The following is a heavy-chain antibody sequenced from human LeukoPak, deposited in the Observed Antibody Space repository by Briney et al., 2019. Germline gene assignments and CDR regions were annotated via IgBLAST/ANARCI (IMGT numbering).Heavy chain of an antibody. CDR2: IYHSGST. Sequence: SETLSLTCPVSGYSISSGYYWGWIRQPPGKGLEWIGSIYHSGSTYYNPSLKSRVTISVDTSKNQFSLKLSSVTAADTAVYYCASQYSSSPYYYYGMDVWGQGTTVTVSS. CDR1: GYSISSGYY. CDR3: ASQYSSSPYYYYGMDV. D-gene: IGHD6-13*01. J-gene: IGHJ6*02. V-gene: IGHV4-38-2*01.